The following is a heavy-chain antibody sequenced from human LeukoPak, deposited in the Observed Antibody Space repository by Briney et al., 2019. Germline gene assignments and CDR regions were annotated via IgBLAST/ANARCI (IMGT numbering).Heavy chain of an antibody. CDR1: GGSFSGYY. CDR3: ARSHDSTIFDY. J-gene: IGHJ4*02. D-gene: IGHD2/OR15-2a*01. CDR2: INHSGST. Sequence: SETLSLTCAVFGGSFSGYYWSWIRQPPGKGLEWIGEINHSGSTNYNPSLKSRVTISVDTSKNQFSLKLSSVTAADTAVYYCARSHDSTIFDYWGQGTLVTVSS. V-gene: IGHV4-34*01.